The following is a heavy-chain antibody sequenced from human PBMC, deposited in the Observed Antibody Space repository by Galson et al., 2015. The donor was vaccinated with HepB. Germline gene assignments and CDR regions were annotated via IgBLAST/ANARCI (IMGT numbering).Heavy chain of an antibody. CDR1: GFTFSLYW. CDR3: ACLGGTRGVDV. CDR2: ANSEGNIV. V-gene: IGHV3-74*03. Sequence: SLRLSCAASGFTFSLYWIHWVRQTPGKGLVWVSAANSEGNIVKYADSVKGRFTISRDKAKNTVSLQMDSLRAEDTAVYYCACLGGTRGVDVWAQGTTATVSS. J-gene: IGHJ6*02. D-gene: IGHD2-15*01.